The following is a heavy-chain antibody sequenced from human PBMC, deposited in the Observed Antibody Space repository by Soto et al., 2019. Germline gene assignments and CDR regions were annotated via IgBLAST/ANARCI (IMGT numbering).Heavy chain of an antibody. V-gene: IGHV3-20*04. D-gene: IGHD2-2*01. Sequence: EVQLVESGGGVVRPGGSLRLSCAASGFTFDDYGMSWVRQSPGKGLEWVSGINWNGGNTGYAESVKGRFTISRDNAKNSLYLQMNSLRAEDTALYYCARDRLYCSGTNCYDYFDYWGQGTLVTVSS. J-gene: IGHJ4*02. CDR1: GFTFDDYG. CDR2: INWNGGNT. CDR3: ARDRLYCSGTNCYDYFDY.